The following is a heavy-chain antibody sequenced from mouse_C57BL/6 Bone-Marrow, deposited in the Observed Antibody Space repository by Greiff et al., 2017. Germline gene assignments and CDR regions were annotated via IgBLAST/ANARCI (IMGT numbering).Heavy chain of an antibody. J-gene: IGHJ4*01. V-gene: IGHV1-22*01. CDR3: ANDLLWLRRYYYAMDY. CDR1: GYTFTDYN. Sequence: VQLQQSGPELVKPGASVKMSCKASGYTFTDYNMHWVKQSHGKSLEWIGYINPNNGGTSYNQKFKGKATLTVNKSSSTAYMELRSLTSEDSAVYYWANDLLWLRRYYYAMDYWGQGTSVTVSA. D-gene: IGHD2-2*01. CDR2: INPNNGGT.